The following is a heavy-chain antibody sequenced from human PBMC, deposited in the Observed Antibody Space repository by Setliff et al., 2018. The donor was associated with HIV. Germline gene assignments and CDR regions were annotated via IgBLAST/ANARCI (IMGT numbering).Heavy chain of an antibody. Sequence: SETLSLTCAVSGFSIGRSYYWAWIRQPPGKGLEWIASVYHSGSTYYNPPLKSRVAISVDTSKNQFSLRVSSVTATDTAVYFCARGGGVAVTTTGGTASFDYWGQGTLVTVSS. CDR3: ARGGGVAVTTTGGTASFDY. J-gene: IGHJ4*02. V-gene: IGHV4-38-2*01. CDR1: GFSIGRSYY. CDR2: VYHSGST. D-gene: IGHD2-15*01.